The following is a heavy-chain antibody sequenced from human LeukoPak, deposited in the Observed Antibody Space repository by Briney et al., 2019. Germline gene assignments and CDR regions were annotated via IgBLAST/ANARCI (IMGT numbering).Heavy chain of an antibody. CDR2: ISSITSYI. J-gene: IGHJ4*02. CDR1: GFAFSSYS. CDR3: ARDQYGGCPFDY. D-gene: IGHD4-23*01. V-gene: IGHV3-21*01. Sequence: GGSLRLSCAASGFAFSSYSMNWVRQAPGKGLEWVSSISSITSYIYYADSVKGRFIISRDNAKNSLYLQMNSLGAEDTAVYYCARDQYGGCPFDYWGQGTLVTVSS.